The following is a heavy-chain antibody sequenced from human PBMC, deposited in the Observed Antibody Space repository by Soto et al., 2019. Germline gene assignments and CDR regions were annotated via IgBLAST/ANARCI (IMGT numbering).Heavy chain of an antibody. D-gene: IGHD3-22*01. V-gene: IGHV4-38-2*02. CDR1: GSSIDMGYY. CDR2: ISHRGAT. J-gene: IGHJ4*02. CDR3: VRYEYDSSGHDDEH. Sequence: PSETLSLTCRVSGSSIDMGYYWGCIRPAPERGLEWIGSISHRGATSYTPSLKSRAIISLDTSNNQFTLRLTSVTVADTATYYCVRYEYDSSGHDDEHWGQGTQVTVSS.